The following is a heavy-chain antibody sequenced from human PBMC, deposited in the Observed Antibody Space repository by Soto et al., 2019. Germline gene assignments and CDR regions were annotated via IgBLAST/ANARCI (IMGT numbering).Heavy chain of an antibody. CDR1: GFTFSDYI. J-gene: IGHJ4*02. V-gene: IGHV3-23*03. CDR3: ARRTSGYFGY. Sequence: EVQLLQSGGGLVQPGGSLTLSCAASGFTFSDYIMTWVRQAPGKVLECVSVILSDYNTYYADSVRGRFTISRDNSKNTLSLEMNSLRAEDTAVYFCARRTSGYFGYWGQGALVTVSS. CDR2: ILSDYNT. D-gene: IGHD6-19*01.